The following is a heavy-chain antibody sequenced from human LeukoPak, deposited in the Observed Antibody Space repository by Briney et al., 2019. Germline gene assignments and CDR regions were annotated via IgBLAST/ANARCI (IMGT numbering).Heavy chain of an antibody. CDR1: GFTFSSYA. Sequence: GPLRLSCAASGFTFSSYAMHRVRQAPGKGLEWGAGISYDGSNKYYEDSVKGRFTISRDKSKNTLYLQMNSLRAEDTALYYCASDRKDSSNDPGLESYYFDYWGQGTLVTVSS. D-gene: IGHD4-11*01. CDR3: ASDRKDSSNDPGLESYYFDY. V-gene: IGHV3-30*01. CDR2: ISYDGSNK. J-gene: IGHJ4*02.